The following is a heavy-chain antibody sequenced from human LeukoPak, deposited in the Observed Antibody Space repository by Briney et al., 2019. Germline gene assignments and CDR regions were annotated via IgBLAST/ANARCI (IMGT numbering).Heavy chain of an antibody. J-gene: IGHJ4*02. CDR3: AGSGWQVYLDY. CDR1: GFTFTTFW. D-gene: IGHD6-19*01. V-gene: IGHV3-7*01. CDR2: IKQDGSER. Sequence: GGSLRLSCAASGFTFTTFWMSWVRQAPGKGLEWVANIKQDGSERYCVDSVKGRFTISRDNAKNSLYLQMNSLRAEDTGVYYCAGSGWQVYLDYWGQGALVTVSS.